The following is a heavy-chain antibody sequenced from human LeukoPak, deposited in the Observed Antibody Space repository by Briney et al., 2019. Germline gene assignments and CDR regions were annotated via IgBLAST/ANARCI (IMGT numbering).Heavy chain of an antibody. CDR3: ARWTKNYFDY. CDR2: IYDGGST. D-gene: IGHD3/OR15-3a*01. Sequence: SETLSLTCTVSGGSISSYYWSWIRQSPGKGLEWIGYIYDGGSTKYNPSLKSRVTMSPDMSKNQFSLKLTFVTAADTAVYYCARWTKNYFDYWGQGTLVTVSS. J-gene: IGHJ4*02. V-gene: IGHV4-59*08. CDR1: GGSISSYY.